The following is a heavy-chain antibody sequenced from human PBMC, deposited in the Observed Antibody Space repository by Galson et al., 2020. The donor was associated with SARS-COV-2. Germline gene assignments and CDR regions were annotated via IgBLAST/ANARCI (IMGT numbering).Heavy chain of an antibody. V-gene: IGHV1-69*04. CDR3: ARGAYSGYDYWFDP. J-gene: IGHJ5*02. D-gene: IGHD5-12*01. CDR2: IIPILGIA. CDR1: GGTFSSYA. Sequence: KISCKASGGTFSSYAISWVRQAPGQGLEWMGRIIPILGIANYAQKFQGRVTITADKSTSTAYMELSSLRSEDTAVYYCARGAYSGYDYWFDPWGQGTQVTVSS.